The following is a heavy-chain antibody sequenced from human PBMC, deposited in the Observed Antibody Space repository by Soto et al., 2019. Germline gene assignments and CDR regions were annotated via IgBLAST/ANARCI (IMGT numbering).Heavy chain of an antibody. V-gene: IGHV3-23*01. CDR1: GFTFSSYA. CDR3: AKDRYDTNWLGALDI. J-gene: IGHJ3*02. CDR2: ISGSAGST. Sequence: EVQLLESGGGLVQPGGSLRLSCAGSGFTFSSYAMSWVRQAPGKGLEWVSEISGSAGSTYYADSVKGRFTISRDNSKNTLYLQMNSLRAEDTAVYYCAKDRYDTNWLGALDIWGQGTMVTVSS. D-gene: IGHD1-1*01.